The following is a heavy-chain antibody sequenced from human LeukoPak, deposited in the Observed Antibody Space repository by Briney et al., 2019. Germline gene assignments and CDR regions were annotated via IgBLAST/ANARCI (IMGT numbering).Heavy chain of an antibody. V-gene: IGHV4-4*02. J-gene: IGHJ4*02. CDR3: ARGVGSIAGPY. CDR2: IHHSGNT. D-gene: IGHD6-6*01. Sequence: SETLSLTCGVSGDSVSNKNWWNWVRQPPGKGLEWIGEIHHSGNTNYNSSLKSRVTISVDTSKNQISLKLTSVTAADTAVYYCARGVGSIAGPYWGQGTLVIVSS. CDR1: GDSVSNKNW.